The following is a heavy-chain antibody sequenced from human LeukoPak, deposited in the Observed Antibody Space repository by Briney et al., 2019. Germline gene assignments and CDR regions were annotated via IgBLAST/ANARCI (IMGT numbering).Heavy chain of an antibody. J-gene: IGHJ4*02. V-gene: IGHV4-59*08. CDR2: IYDTGNT. CDR1: GGSISSYY. D-gene: IGHD2-21*02. Sequence: PSETLSLTCTVSGGSISSYYWGWIRQPPGKGLEWIGYIYDTGNTNYNPSLKSRVTISVDTSKNQFSLKLSSVTAADTAVYYCARLRGDFPDYWGQGTLVTVSS. CDR3: ARLRGDFPDY.